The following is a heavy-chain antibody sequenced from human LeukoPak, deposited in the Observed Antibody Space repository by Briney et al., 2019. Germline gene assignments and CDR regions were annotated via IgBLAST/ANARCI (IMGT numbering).Heavy chain of an antibody. CDR2: ISFDGTIK. CDR1: GFILSPYS. J-gene: IGHJ5*02. D-gene: IGHD3/OR15-3a*01. V-gene: IGHV3-30-3*01. CDR3: ARDMLFGESVYNWFDP. Sequence: PGGSLRLSCAASGFILSPYSMHWVRQAPGKGLEWVAVISFDGTIKYYGDPVNGRFTISRDNAKNTLYLQMNSLRGEDTAVYYCARDMLFGESVYNWFDPWGQGTLVTVSS.